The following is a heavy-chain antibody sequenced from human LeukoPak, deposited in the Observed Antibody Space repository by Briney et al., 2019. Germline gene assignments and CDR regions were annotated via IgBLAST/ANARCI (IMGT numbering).Heavy chain of an antibody. CDR1: GFTFSNYW. CDR3: ARGYYDFWSGYYPDAFDI. CDR2: IKQDGSEK. J-gene: IGHJ3*02. D-gene: IGHD3-3*01. Sequence: GGSLRLSCAASGFTFSNYWMTWVRQAPGKGLECVANIKQDGSEKYYVDSVKGRFTISRDNAKNSLYLQMNSLRAEDTAVYYCARGYYDFWSGYYPDAFDIWGQGTMVTVSS. V-gene: IGHV3-7*01.